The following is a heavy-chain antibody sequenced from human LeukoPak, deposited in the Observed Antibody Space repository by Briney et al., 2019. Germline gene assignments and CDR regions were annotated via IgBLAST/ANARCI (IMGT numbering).Heavy chain of an antibody. D-gene: IGHD3-10*01. V-gene: IGHV4-59*01. CDR1: GGSISSYY. CDR3: ARGGSLWPNYYYYYYGMGV. CDR2: IYYSGST. J-gene: IGHJ6*02. Sequence: SETLSLTCTVSGGSISSYYWSWIRQPPGKGLEWIGYIYYSGSTNYNPSLKSRVTISVDTSKNQFSLKLSSVTAADTAVYYCARGGSLWPNYYYYYYGMGVWGQGTTVTVSS.